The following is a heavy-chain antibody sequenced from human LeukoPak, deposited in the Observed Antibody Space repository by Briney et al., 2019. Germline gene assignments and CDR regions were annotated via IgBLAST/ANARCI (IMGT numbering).Heavy chain of an antibody. V-gene: IGHV3-7*01. Sequence: PGGSLRLSCAASGFTFSGYWMSWVRQAPGKGLEWVANIKQDGSEKYYVDSVKGRFTISRDNAKNSLYLQMNSLRAEDTAVYYCARDSYYYGSGSPDYWGQGTLVTVSS. D-gene: IGHD3-10*01. CDR2: IKQDGSEK. CDR3: ARDSYYYGSGSPDY. CDR1: GFTFSGYW. J-gene: IGHJ4*02.